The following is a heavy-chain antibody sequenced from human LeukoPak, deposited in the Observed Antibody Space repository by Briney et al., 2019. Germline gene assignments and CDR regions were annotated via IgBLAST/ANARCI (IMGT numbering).Heavy chain of an antibody. CDR3: ARGSGYNVFDI. V-gene: IGHV3-33*08. Sequence: GTSLRLSCTASGYTFSDYGMHWVRQAPGKGLEWLSVISYSGVVKFYADSVKGRFTISRDNSKNTLYLQMNSLRAEDTAVYYCARGSGYNVFDIWGQGTMVAVSS. CDR2: ISYSGVVK. CDR1: GYTFSDYG. J-gene: IGHJ3*02. D-gene: IGHD5-12*01.